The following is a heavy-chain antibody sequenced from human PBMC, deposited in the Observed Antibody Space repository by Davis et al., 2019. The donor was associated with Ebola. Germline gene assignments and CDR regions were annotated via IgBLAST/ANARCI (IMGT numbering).Heavy chain of an antibody. CDR3: ARVRGPYYDSSGYWYYYYGMDV. CDR2: INSDGSST. V-gene: IGHV3-74*01. Sequence: HTGGSLRLSCAASGFTFSSYWMHWVRQAPGKGLVWVSRINSDGSSTSYADSVKGRFTISRDNAKNTLYLQMNSLRAEDTAVYYCARVRGPYYDSSGYWYYYYGMDVWGQGTTVTVSS. D-gene: IGHD3-22*01. J-gene: IGHJ6*02. CDR1: GFTFSSYW.